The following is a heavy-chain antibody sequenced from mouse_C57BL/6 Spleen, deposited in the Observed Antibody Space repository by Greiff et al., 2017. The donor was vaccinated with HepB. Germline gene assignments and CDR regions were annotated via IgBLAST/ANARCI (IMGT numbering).Heavy chain of an antibody. J-gene: IGHJ4*01. D-gene: IGHD2-5*01. CDR3: TRSEDYSNSYAMDY. Sequence: VQLQQSGAELVRPGASVTLSCKASGYTFTDYEMHWVKQTPVHGLEWIGAIDPETGGTAYNQKFKGKAILTADKSSSTAYMELRSLTSEDSAVYYCTRSEDYSNSYAMDYWGQGTSVTVSS. V-gene: IGHV1-15*01. CDR2: IDPETGGT. CDR1: GYTFTDYE.